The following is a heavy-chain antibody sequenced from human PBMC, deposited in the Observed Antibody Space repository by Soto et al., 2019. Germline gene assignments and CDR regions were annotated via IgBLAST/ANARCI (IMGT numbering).Heavy chain of an antibody. Sequence: QVQLVQSGAEVKKPGSSVKVSCKTSRDTFNKYAFNWVRQAPGQGLEWMGWIIPIFSSRNYAEKFQGRVTITADDSTSTAYMELRSLGFEDAAVYYCARGEPYLGVWGQGTTVTVSS. CDR1: RDTFNKYA. D-gene: IGHD3-16*01. CDR3: ARGEPYLGV. J-gene: IGHJ6*02. CDR2: IIPIFSSR. V-gene: IGHV1-69*01.